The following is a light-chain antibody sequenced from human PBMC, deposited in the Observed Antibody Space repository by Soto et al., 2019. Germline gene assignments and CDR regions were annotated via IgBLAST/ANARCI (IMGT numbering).Light chain of an antibody. CDR1: SSDVGSYNL. J-gene: IGLJ2*01. V-gene: IGLV2-23*01. CDR3: CSYVGSSTLV. CDR2: EGS. Sequence: QSALTQPASVSGSPGQSITISCTGTSSDVGSYNLVSWYQQHPGKAPKLMIYEGSKRPSGVSNRFSGSKSGNTASLTISGLQDEDEADYYCCSYVGSSTLVFGGGTKVTVL.